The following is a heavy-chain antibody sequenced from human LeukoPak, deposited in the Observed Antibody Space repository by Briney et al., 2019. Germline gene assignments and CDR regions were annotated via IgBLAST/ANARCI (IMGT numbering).Heavy chain of an antibody. CDR2: ISAYNGNT. CDR1: GYTFTSYG. J-gene: IGHJ4*02. Sequence: ASVKVSCKASGYTFTSYGISWVRQAPGQGLEWMGWISAYNGNTNYVQKLQGRVTMTTDTSTSTAYMELSSLRSEDTAVYYCATDGDYVWGSYRSKPFDYWGQGTLVTVSS. D-gene: IGHD3-16*02. V-gene: IGHV1-18*01. CDR3: ATDGDYVWGSYRSKPFDY.